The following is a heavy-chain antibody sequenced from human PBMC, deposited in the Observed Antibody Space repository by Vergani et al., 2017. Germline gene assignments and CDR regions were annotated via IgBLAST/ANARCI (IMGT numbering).Heavy chain of an antibody. CDR1: GDSVISTDYH. CDR2: MDYSGST. Sequence: QVQLQESGPGLVKPSETLSLTCTVSGDSVISTDYHWGWIRQPPGKGLEWIGSMDYSGSTSYNPSLESRISISFETPKNQFSLRLTSVTAADTAVYYCARKRGAFRAAYCHSYEFWGTGTLVGVSS. J-gene: IGHJ4*02. V-gene: IGHV4-39*01. CDR3: ARKRGAFRAAYCHSYEF. D-gene: IGHD2-15*01.